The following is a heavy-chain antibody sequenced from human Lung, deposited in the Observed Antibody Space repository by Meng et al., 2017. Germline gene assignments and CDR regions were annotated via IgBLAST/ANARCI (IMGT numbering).Heavy chain of an antibody. D-gene: IGHD3-9*01. Sequence: VHLVASGGDLVKPGGSLRLSCADSGFYFSNAWMSWVRQAPGKGLEWVGRIKSNTDGGTAEYAAPVTGRFTISRDDSKSTLYLQMSRLRIDDTGVYYCTWDDKAVSDYWGQGTLVTVSS. CDR1: GFYFSNAW. CDR3: TWDDKAVSDY. J-gene: IGHJ4*02. V-gene: IGHV3-15*01. CDR2: IKSNTDGGTA.